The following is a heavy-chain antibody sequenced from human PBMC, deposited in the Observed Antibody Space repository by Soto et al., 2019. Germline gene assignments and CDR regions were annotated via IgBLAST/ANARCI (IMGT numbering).Heavy chain of an antibody. CDR2: ISAYDGNT. D-gene: IGHD3-22*01. Sequence: QVQLVQSGAEVKKPGASVKVSCKASGYTFTSYGINWVRQAPGQGLEWLGWISAYDGNTNYAQILQGRVSMTTDTSTNTAHMEVRSLRSDDTAVYYCARGGYYDSSGSRNYYYYGMNVWGQGTTVTVSS. CDR1: GYTFTSYG. V-gene: IGHV1-18*01. J-gene: IGHJ6*02. CDR3: ARGGYYDSSGSRNYYYYGMNV.